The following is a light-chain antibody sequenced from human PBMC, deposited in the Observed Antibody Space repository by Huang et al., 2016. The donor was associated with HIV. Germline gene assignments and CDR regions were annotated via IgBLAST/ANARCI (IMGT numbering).Light chain of an antibody. CDR2: ATS. CDR1: QGISNS. CDR3: QQYYNNPPWT. Sequence: DIQMTQSPSSLSASVGDRVTITCRASQGISNSVAWYQQRPGKATKLLLYATSRWETVAPSRFSGSRSGTEYTLTISSLQPEDLATYYCQQYYNNPPWTFGQGTKVEIK. J-gene: IGKJ1*01. V-gene: IGKV1-NL1*01.